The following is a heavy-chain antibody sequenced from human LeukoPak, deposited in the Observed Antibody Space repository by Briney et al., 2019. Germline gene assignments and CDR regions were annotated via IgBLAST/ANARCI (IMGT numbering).Heavy chain of an antibody. CDR3: ARDKFGGSSSLIDY. V-gene: IGHV3-23*01. D-gene: IGHD6-13*01. Sequence: GGSLRLSCAASGFTFSSYAMSWVRQAPGKGLEWVSAISGSTGSTYYADSVKGRFTISRDNSKNTLYLQMNSLRAEDTAVYYCARDKFGGSSSLIDYWGQGTLVTVSS. CDR1: GFTFSSYA. J-gene: IGHJ4*02. CDR2: ISGSTGST.